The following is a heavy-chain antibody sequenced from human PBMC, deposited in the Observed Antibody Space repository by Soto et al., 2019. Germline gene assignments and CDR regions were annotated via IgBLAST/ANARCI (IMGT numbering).Heavy chain of an antibody. J-gene: IGHJ4*02. CDR3: ARDRSRLAAAGPSDY. D-gene: IGHD6-13*01. V-gene: IGHV3-48*01. CDR2: ISSSSSNI. CDR1: GFTFSSYS. Sequence: GSLRLSCAASGFTFSSYSMNWVRQAPGKGLEWVSYISSSSSNIYYADSVKGRFTISRDNAKNSLYLQMNSLRAEDTAVYYCARDRSRLAAAGPSDYWGQGTLVTVSS.